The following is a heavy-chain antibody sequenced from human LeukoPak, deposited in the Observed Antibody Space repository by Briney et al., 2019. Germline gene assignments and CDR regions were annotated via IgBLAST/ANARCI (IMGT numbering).Heavy chain of an antibody. Sequence: GGSLRLSCAASGFTFSSYSMNWVRQAPGKGLEWVSYISSSSSTIYYADSVKGRFTISRDNSKNTLYLQMNSLRAEDTAVYYCARETRYYDFWSGYSNWFDPWGQGTLVTVSS. CDR3: ARETRYYDFWSGYSNWFDP. CDR2: ISSSSSTI. CDR1: GFTFSSYS. J-gene: IGHJ5*02. V-gene: IGHV3-48*01. D-gene: IGHD3-3*01.